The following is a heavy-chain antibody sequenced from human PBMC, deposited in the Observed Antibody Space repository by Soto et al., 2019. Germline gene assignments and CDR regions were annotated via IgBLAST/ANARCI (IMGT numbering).Heavy chain of an antibody. CDR3: ARDLAVGLVDY. D-gene: IGHD6-19*01. J-gene: IGHJ4*02. V-gene: IGHV1-18*01. Sequence: QVQLVQSGAEVKKPGASVKVYCKASGYTFTSYGISWVRQAPGQGLEWMGWISAYNGNTKYAQKLQGRVTMTPDTSPSTAYIELRSLRSDDTALYYCARDLAVGLVDYWGQGSLVTFSS. CDR2: ISAYNGNT. CDR1: GYTFTSYG.